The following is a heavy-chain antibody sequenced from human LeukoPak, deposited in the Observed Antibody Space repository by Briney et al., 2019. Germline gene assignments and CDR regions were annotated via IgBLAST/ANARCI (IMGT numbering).Heavy chain of an antibody. CDR3: ARDLVTVTKGFDI. D-gene: IGHD4-17*01. CDR1: GASIISDTYY. V-gene: IGHV4-39*07. CDR2: IYYSGST. Sequence: PSETLSLTCTVSGASIISDTYYWGWIRQPPGKGLEWIGSIYYSGSTYYSPSLKSRVTMSVDTSTNQFSLKLSSVTAADTAVYYCARDLVTVTKGFDIWGQGTMVSVSS. J-gene: IGHJ3*02.